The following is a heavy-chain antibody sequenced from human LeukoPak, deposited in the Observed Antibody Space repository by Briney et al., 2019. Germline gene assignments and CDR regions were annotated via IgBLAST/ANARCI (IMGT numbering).Heavy chain of an antibody. CDR3: ATDLTYYYGSSGYPAI. CDR2: ISYDGSNK. CDR1: GFTFSSYG. Sequence: TGGSLRLSCAASGFTFSSYGMHWVRQAPGKGLEWVAVISYDGSNKYYADSVKGRFTISRDNSKNTLYLQMNSLRAEDTAVYYCATDLTYYYGSSGYPAIWGQGTMVTVSS. D-gene: IGHD3-22*01. J-gene: IGHJ3*02. V-gene: IGHV3-30*03.